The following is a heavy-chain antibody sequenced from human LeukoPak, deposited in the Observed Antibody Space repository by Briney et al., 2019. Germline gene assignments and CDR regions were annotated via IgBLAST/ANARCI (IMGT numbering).Heavy chain of an antibody. Sequence: SETLSLTCAVYGGSFSGYYWSWIRQPPGKGLEWIGEINHSGSSNYNPSLESRLTISVDRSKNQFSLKLTSVTAADTAVYYCAVSAGWYKIDYWGQGTLVTVSS. J-gene: IGHJ4*02. CDR2: INHSGSS. D-gene: IGHD6-19*01. CDR3: AVSAGWYKIDY. V-gene: IGHV4-34*01. CDR1: GGSFSGYY.